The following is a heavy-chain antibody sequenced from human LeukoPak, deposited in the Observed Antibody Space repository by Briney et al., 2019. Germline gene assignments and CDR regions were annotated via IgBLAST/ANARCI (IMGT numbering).Heavy chain of an antibody. D-gene: IGHD3-10*01. CDR3: ARGRKGGYYGSGSYSRNYGMDV. CDR1: GFTFSSYA. CDR2: ISYDGSNK. Sequence: GGSLRLSCAASGFTFSSYAMHWVRQAPGKGLEWVAVISYDGSNKYYADSVKGRFTISRDNSKNTLYLQMSSLRAEDTAVYYCARGRKGGYYGSGSYSRNYGMDVWGQGTTVTVSS. J-gene: IGHJ6*02. V-gene: IGHV3-30-3*01.